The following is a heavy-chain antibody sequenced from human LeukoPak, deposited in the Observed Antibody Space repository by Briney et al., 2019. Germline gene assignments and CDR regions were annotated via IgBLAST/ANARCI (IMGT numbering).Heavy chain of an antibody. V-gene: IGHV1-69*05. Sequence: SVKVSCKASGGTFSSYAIGWVRQAPGQGLEWMGRIIPIFGTANYAQKFQGRVTITTDESTCTAYMELSSLRSEDTAVYYCAREDEKDAFDIWGQGTMVTVSS. CDR3: AREDEKDAFDI. J-gene: IGHJ3*02. CDR2: IIPIFGTA. D-gene: IGHD5-24*01. CDR1: GGTFSSYA.